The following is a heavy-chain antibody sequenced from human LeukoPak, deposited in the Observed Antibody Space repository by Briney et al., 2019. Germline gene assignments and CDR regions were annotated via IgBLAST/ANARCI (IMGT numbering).Heavy chain of an antibody. CDR3: AEPPDYYGFGVDY. V-gene: IGHV3-21*01. CDR1: GLTFSSYS. D-gene: IGHD3-10*01. J-gene: IGHJ4*02. Sequence: KAGGSLRLSCAASGLTFSSYSMNWVRQAPGKGLEWVSSISGTSTYIYYADSVKGRFTISRDNAKNSLYLQMNSLRAEDTAVYYCAEPPDYYGFGVDYWGQGTLVTVSS. CDR2: ISGTSTYI.